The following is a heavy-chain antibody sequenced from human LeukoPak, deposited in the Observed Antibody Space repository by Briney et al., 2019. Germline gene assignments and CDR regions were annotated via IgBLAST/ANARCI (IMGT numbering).Heavy chain of an antibody. Sequence: SETLSLTCAVYGGSFSGYYWSWIRQPPGEGLEWIGEINHSGSTNYNPSLKSRVTISVDTSKNQFSLKLSSVTAADTAVYYCARDATGYSSSWSDYWGQGTLVTVSS. V-gene: IGHV4-34*01. CDR1: GGSFSGYY. CDR3: ARDATGYSSSWSDY. J-gene: IGHJ4*02. CDR2: INHSGST. D-gene: IGHD6-13*01.